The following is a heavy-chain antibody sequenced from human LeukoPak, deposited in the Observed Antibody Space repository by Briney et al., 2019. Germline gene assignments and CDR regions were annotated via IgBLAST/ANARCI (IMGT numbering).Heavy chain of an antibody. Sequence: SETLSLTCTVSGYSISSGYYWGWIRQPPGKGLEWIGSIYHSGSTNYNPSLKSRVTISVDTSKNQFSLKLSSVTAADTAVYYCASPFIAAAGLFDPWGQGTLVTVSS. V-gene: IGHV4-38-2*02. CDR3: ASPFIAAAGLFDP. J-gene: IGHJ5*02. CDR2: IYHSGST. CDR1: GYSISSGYY. D-gene: IGHD6-13*01.